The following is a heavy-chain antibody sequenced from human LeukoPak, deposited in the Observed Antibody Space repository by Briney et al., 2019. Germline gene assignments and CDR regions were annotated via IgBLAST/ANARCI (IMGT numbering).Heavy chain of an antibody. J-gene: IGHJ4*02. V-gene: IGHV1-2*02. D-gene: IGHD3-3*01. CDR2: IDPNSGDT. Sequence: GASVKVSCKSSGYTFTAYFMHWVRQAPGQGLEWMGWIDPNSGDTSYAQRFQGRVTLTRDTSFTTAYLELSGLRSDDTAVYYCASWSGYPTAFDYWGQGTLVTVSS. CDR1: GYTFTAYF. CDR3: ASWSGYPTAFDY.